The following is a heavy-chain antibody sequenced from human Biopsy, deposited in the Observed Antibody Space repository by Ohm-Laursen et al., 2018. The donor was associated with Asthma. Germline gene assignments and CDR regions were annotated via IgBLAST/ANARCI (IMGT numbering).Heavy chain of an antibody. V-gene: IGHV1-18*01. CDR1: GYTFNSAG. D-gene: IGHD3-10*01. Sequence: VKVSCKTSGYTFNSAGITWVRQAPGPGLEWMGWISVYNGNTKVAQKLQDRVTMITDTSMSTAYMEFRSLRSDDTAVYFCARAVDYSHYYGIDVWGQGTTVTVS. CDR2: ISVYNGNT. J-gene: IGHJ6*02. CDR3: ARAVDYSHYYGIDV.